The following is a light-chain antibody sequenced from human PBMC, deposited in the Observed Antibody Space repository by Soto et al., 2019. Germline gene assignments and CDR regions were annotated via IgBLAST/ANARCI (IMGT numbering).Light chain of an antibody. CDR2: AAS. V-gene: IGKV1-27*01. CDR1: QGISNY. J-gene: IGKJ5*01. CDR3: QKYNSAPAIT. Sequence: DIQMTQSPSSLSASVGDRVTITSRASQGISNYLAWYQQKPGKVPKLLIYAASTLQSGVPSRFSGNGSGTDFTLTISSLQPEDVATYYCQKYNSAPAITFGQGTRLEIK.